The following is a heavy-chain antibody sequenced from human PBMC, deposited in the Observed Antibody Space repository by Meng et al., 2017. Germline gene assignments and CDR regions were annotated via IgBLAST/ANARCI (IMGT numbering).Heavy chain of an antibody. CDR3: VNYCSGGKCSPNEKTQH. Sequence: QMQLQESGPGLVKPSGTLSLTCAVSGGSLSSGNWWGWVRQPPGKGLEWIGEIFHTGNTNYNPSLQSRVSLSIDKSKSQFSLKMISVTAADTAIYYCVNYCSGGKCSPNEKTQHWGQGTLVTVSS. J-gene: IGHJ1*01. D-gene: IGHD2-15*01. CDR2: IFHTGNT. CDR1: GGSLSSGNW. V-gene: IGHV4-4*02.